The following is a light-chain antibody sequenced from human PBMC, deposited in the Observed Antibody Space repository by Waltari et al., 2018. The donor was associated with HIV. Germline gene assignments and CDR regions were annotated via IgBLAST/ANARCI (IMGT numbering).Light chain of an antibody. CDR1: SNNVGNQG. CDR2: RDN. J-gene: IGLJ2*01. V-gene: IGLV10-54*04. CDR3: ATWDISVRAVV. Sequence: QAGLTQPPSVSKGMRQTATLTCTGNSNNVGNQGAAWLQQHQGHPPKLLSYRDNKRPSGISGRFSASRSGNAASLTSTGVQPEDEADYVCATWDISVRAVVFGGGTTLTVL.